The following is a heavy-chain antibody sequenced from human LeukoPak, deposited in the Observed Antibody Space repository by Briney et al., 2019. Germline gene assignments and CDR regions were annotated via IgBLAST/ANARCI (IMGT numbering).Heavy chain of an antibody. Sequence: GGSLRLSCAASGFTFSSYAMHWVRQAPGKGLEWVAVISYDGSNKYYADSVKGRFTISRDDSKNTLCLQMNSLRAEDTAVYYCARRITGTIDYWGQGTLVTVSS. V-gene: IGHV3-30*04. CDR3: ARRITGTIDY. CDR1: GFTFSSYA. CDR2: ISYDGSNK. D-gene: IGHD1-20*01. J-gene: IGHJ4*02.